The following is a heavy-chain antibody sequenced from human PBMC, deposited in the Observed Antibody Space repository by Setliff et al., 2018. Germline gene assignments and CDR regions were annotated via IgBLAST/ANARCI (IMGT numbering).Heavy chain of an antibody. J-gene: IGHJ4*02. D-gene: IGHD6-19*01. CDR3: ARSPPNRGSGSGWYGDF. V-gene: IGHV7-4-1*02. CDR1: GYTFTTYA. CDR2: INTNTGNP. Sequence: ASVKVSCKASGYTFTTYAMSWMRQAPGQGLEWMGWINTNTGNPSYAQGFTGRFVFSLDTSVSTAYLQINSLKPEDTAVYYCARSPPNRGSGSGWYGDFWGQGTLVTVSS.